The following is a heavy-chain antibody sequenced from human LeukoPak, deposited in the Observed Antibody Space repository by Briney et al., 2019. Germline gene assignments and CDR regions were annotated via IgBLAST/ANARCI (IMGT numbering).Heavy chain of an antibody. CDR2: ADYDGSDA. V-gene: IGHV3-74*01. D-gene: IGHD6-13*01. CDR1: GFTFSRYW. J-gene: IGHJ4*02. CDR3: ATLAAAGTNY. Sequence: GGSLRLSCAASGFTFSRYWMHWVRQAPGKGLVWVSRADYDGSDASYADSVRGRFTISRDNAKNTLYLQMNSLSAEDTAVYYCATLAAAGTNYWGQGTLVTVSS.